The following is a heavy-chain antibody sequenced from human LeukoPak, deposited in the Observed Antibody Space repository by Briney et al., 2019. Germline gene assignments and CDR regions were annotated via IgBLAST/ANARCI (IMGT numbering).Heavy chain of an antibody. V-gene: IGHV4-39*01. D-gene: IGHD6-19*01. CDR1: GGSISSSSYY. Sequence: SETLSLTCTVSGGSISSSSYYWGWIRQPPGKGLEWIGSISYSGSTYYNPSLKSRVTISVDTSKNQFSLNLSSVTAADTAVYYCARHDIIAVASSYWGQGTLVTVSS. CDR3: ARHDIIAVASSY. J-gene: IGHJ4*02. CDR2: ISYSGST.